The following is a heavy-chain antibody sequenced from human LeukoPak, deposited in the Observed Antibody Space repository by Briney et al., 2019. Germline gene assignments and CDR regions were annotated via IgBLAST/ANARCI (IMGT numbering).Heavy chain of an antibody. CDR1: GFSLSTSGVG. CDR3: AHSDPYCGGDCYDY. D-gene: IGHD2-21*02. V-gene: IGHV2-5*01. J-gene: IGHJ4*02. Sequence: SGPTLVKPTQTLTLTRTFSGFSLSTSGVGVGWLRQPPGKALEWLALIYWNDDKRYSPSLKSRLTITKDTSKNQVVLTMTNMDPVDTATYYCAHSDPYCGGDCYDYWGQGTLVTVSS. CDR2: IYWNDDK.